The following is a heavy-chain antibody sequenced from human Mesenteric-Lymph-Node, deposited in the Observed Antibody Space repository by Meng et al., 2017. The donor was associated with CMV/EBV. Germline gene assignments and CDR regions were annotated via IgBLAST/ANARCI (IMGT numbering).Heavy chain of an antibody. CDR2: IIPILGIA. J-gene: IGHJ1*01. CDR3: ARVKYCSSTSCYPPAEYFQH. D-gene: IGHD2-2*01. CDR1: GGTFSSYA. V-gene: IGHV1-69*04. Sequence: SVKVSCKASGGTFSSYAINWVRQAPGQGLEWMGRIIPILGIANYAQKFQGRVTITADKSTSTAYMELSSLRSEDTAVYYCARVKYCSSTSCYPPAEYFQHWGQGTLVTVSS.